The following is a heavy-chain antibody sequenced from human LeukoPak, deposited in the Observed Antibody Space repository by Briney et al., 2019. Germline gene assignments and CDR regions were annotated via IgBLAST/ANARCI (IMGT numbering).Heavy chain of an antibody. J-gene: IGHJ5*02. CDR3: ARGVLVVVGNPAGWFDP. CDR2: IYYSGST. CDR1: GGSISSSSYY. Sequence: PSETLSLTCTVSGGSISSSSYYWDWIRQPPGKGLEWIGYIYYSGSTNYNPSLKSRVTISVDTSKNQFSLKLSSVTAADTAVYYCARGVLVVVGNPAGWFDPWGQGTLVTVSS. V-gene: IGHV4-61*05. D-gene: IGHD2-15*01.